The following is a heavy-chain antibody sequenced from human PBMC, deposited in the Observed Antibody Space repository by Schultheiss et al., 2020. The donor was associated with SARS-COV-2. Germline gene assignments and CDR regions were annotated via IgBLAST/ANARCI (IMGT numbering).Heavy chain of an antibody. CDR1: GGSISSSNW. CDR2: IYHSGST. J-gene: IGHJ6*02. D-gene: IGHD3-16*01. V-gene: IGHV4-4*02. Sequence: SETLSLTCAVSGGSISSSNWWSWVRQPPGKGLEWIGEIYHSGSTNYNPSLKSRVTISVDTSKNQFSLKLSSVTAADTAVYYCARGREVGVLWADRNYYYYGMDVWGQGTTVTVAS. CDR3: ARGREVGVLWADRNYYYYGMDV.